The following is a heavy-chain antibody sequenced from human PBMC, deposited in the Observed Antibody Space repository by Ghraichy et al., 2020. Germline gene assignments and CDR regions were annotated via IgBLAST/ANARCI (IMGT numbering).Heavy chain of an antibody. D-gene: IGHD7-27*01. CDR3: AKQRAGDPWGFDY. Sequence: GGSLRLSCAASGFTFSRYAISWVRQAPGKGLQWVSAISDSGRSTNYADSVKGRFTISRDNSRNTLYLQMSSLRAEDTATYYCAKQRAGDPWGFDYWGQGTLVTVSS. J-gene: IGHJ4*02. V-gene: IGHV3-23*01. CDR1: GFTFSRYA. CDR2: ISDSGRST.